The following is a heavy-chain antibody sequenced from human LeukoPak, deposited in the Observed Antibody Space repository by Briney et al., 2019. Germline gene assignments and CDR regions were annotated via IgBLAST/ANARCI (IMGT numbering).Heavy chain of an antibody. J-gene: IGHJ4*02. CDR3: ARGLYRYSSGWHFDY. CDR1: GFIVSDNY. Sequence: PGGSLRLSCAASGFIVSDNYMSWVRQVPGKGLEWVSYIQSVSLTIYYLDSVKGRFTISRDNTKNSLFLQMNSLRVEDTAVYYCARGLYRYSSGWHFDYWGQGILVTVSS. D-gene: IGHD6-19*01. CDR2: IQSVSLTI. V-gene: IGHV3-11*04.